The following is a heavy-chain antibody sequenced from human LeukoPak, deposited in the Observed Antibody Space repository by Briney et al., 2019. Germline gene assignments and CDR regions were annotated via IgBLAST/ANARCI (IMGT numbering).Heavy chain of an antibody. CDR3: AKDMTSQDWLLLYQFDC. J-gene: IGHJ4*02. CDR2: ISYDGSNK. CDR1: GFTFSSYG. Sequence: TGGSLRLSCAASGFTFSSYGMHWVRQAPGKGLEWVAVISYDGSNKYYADSVKGRFTISRDNSKNTLYLQMNSLRAEDTAIFHCAKDMTSQDWLLLYQFDCWGQGTLVTVSS. D-gene: IGHD3-9*01. V-gene: IGHV3-30*18.